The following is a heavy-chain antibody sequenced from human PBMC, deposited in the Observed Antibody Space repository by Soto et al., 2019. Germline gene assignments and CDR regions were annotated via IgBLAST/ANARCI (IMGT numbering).Heavy chain of an antibody. Sequence: GGSLRLSCAASGFTFSDYYMSWIRQAPGKGLEWVSYISSSSSYTNYADSVKGRFTISRDNAKNSLYLQMNSLRAEDTAVYYCARVPYYDSSGYPFDYWGQGTLVTVSS. J-gene: IGHJ4*02. CDR2: ISSSSSYT. CDR3: ARVPYYDSSGYPFDY. D-gene: IGHD3-22*01. V-gene: IGHV3-11*06. CDR1: GFTFSDYY.